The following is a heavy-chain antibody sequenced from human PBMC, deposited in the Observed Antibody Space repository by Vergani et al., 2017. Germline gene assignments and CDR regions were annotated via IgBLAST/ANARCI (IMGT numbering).Heavy chain of an antibody. D-gene: IGHD6-6*01. CDR2: IYNSGST. CDR1: GGSISSGSYY. CDR3: AREYSSSVGFLAY. J-gene: IGHJ4*02. Sequence: QVQLQESGPGLVKPSQTLSLTCTVSGGSISSGSYYWSWIRQPAGKGLEWIGRIYNSGSTLYNPSLRGRVTMSVDTSKNQFSLKLSSVTAADTAVYYCAREYSSSVGFLAYWGQGTLVTVSS. V-gene: IGHV4-61*02.